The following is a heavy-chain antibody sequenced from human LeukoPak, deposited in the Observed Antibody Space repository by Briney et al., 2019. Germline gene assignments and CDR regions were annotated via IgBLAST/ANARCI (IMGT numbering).Heavy chain of an antibody. CDR2: INPSGGST. J-gene: IGHJ5*02. Sequence: GASVKVSCKASGYTFTSYYMHWVRQAPGQGLEWMGIINPSGGSTSYAQKFQGRVTMTRDTSTSTVYMELSSLRSEDTAVYYRARRLQFNWFDPWGQGTLVTVSS. CDR3: ARRLQFNWFDP. V-gene: IGHV1-46*01. D-gene: IGHD4-11*01. CDR1: GYTFTSYY.